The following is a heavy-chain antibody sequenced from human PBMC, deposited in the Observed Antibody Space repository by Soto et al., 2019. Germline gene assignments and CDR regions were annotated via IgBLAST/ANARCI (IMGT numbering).Heavy chain of an antibody. CDR2: INAGNGNT. Sequence: ASVKVSCKASGYTFTSYAMHWVRQAPGQRLEWMGWINAGNGNTKYSQKFQGRVTITRDTSASTAYMELSSLRSEDTAVYYCARNYDILTGYNPPPNPPYYYYGMDVWGQGTTVTVSS. V-gene: IGHV1-3*01. J-gene: IGHJ6*02. CDR1: GYTFTSYA. D-gene: IGHD3-9*01. CDR3: ARNYDILTGYNPPPNPPYYYYGMDV.